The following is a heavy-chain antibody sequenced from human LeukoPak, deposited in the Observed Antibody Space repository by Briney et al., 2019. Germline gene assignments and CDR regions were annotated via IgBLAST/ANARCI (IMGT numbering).Heavy chain of an antibody. CDR2: INHSGST. CDR1: GGSFSGYY. Sequence: KSSETLSLTCAVYGGSFSGYYWTWIRQPPGKGLEWIGEINHSGSTTYNPSLKSRVTISVDTSKNQFSLKLSSVTAADTAVYYCARDPEDGGWYKGWFDPWGQGTLVTVSS. CDR3: ARDPEDGGWYKGWFDP. V-gene: IGHV4-34*01. J-gene: IGHJ5*02. D-gene: IGHD6-19*01.